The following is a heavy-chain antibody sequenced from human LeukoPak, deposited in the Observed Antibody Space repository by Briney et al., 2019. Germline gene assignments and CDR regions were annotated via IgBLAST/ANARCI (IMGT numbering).Heavy chain of an antibody. CDR3: ATDYSRIILAVRFAGGEALAI. J-gene: IGHJ3*02. CDR1: ADTLTQLS. CDR2: FDPVDVEP. D-gene: IGHD3-16*01. Sequence: ASGKVTCKVSADTLTQLSIHWVRQAPAKGLDWMGRFDPVDVEPIYGQKFQGRLTMTEDTSTQTAYMELRSLRSEDTAVYYCATDYSRIILAVRFAGGEALAIWRQGTMVTVSS. V-gene: IGHV1-24*01.